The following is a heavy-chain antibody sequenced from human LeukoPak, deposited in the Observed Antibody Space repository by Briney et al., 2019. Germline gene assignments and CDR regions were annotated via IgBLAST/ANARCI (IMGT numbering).Heavy chain of an antibody. V-gene: IGHV4-30-4*01. CDR3: ARARGPTFYYYYYGMDV. D-gene: IGHD3-16*01. CDR1: GGSISSGDYY. CDR2: IYYSGST. Sequence: SETLSLTCTVSGGSISSGDYYWSWIRQPPGTGLEWIGYIYYSGSTYYNPSLKSRVTISVDTSKNQFSLKLSSVTAADTAVYYCARARGPTFYYYYYGMDVWGKGTTVTVSS. J-gene: IGHJ6*04.